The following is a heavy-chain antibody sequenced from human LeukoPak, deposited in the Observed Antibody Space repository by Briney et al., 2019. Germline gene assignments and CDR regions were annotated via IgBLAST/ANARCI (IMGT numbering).Heavy chain of an antibody. CDR2: MNPNSGNT. D-gene: IGHD1-1*01. Sequence: ASVKVSCKASGYTFTSYDINWVRQATGQGLEWMGWMNPNSGNTGYAQKFQGRVTMTRNTSISTAYMELSSLRFEDTAVYYCARAPKVGVQLERRPEYYFDYWGQGTLVTVSS. CDR3: ARAPKVGVQLERRPEYYFDY. V-gene: IGHV1-8*01. CDR1: GYTFTSYD. J-gene: IGHJ4*02.